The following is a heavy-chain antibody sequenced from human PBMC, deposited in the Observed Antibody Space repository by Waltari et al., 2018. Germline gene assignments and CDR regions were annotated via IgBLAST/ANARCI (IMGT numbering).Heavy chain of an antibody. V-gene: IGHV3-30*02. CDR3: AKSGERDVWYFDY. CDR1: RFPFSDYG. CDR2: IRYDGNEK. D-gene: IGHD3-10*01. J-gene: IGHJ4*02. Sequence: QVQLVESGGGVVQPGGSLRLSCAASRFPFSDYGFPWVRQAPGKGLEWVAFIRYDGNEKYYADSVKGRFTISRDNSKNTLYLQMNSLRAEDTAVYYCAKSGERDVWYFDYWGQGSLVIVSS.